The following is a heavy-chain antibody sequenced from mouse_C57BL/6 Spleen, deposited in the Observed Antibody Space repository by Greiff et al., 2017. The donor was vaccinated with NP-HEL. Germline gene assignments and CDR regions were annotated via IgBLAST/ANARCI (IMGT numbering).Heavy chain of an antibody. D-gene: IGHD1-1*01. V-gene: IGHV1-80*01. Sequence: QVQLQQSGAELVKPGASVKISCKASGYAFSSYWMNWVKQRPGKGLEWIGQIYPGDGDTNYNGKFKGKATLTADKSSSTAYMQLSSLTSEDSAVYFCARDTTVVATPYAMDYWGQRTSVTVSS. CDR3: ARDTTVVATPYAMDY. CDR2: IYPGDGDT. CDR1: GYAFSSYW. J-gene: IGHJ4*01.